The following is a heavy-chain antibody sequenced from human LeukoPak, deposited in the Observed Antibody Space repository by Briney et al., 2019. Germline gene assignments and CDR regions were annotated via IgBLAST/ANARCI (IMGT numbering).Heavy chain of an antibody. V-gene: IGHV3-30*02. CDR2: IRYDGSNK. Sequence: GGSLRLSCAASGFTFSNFGMHWVRQAPGKGLEWVAFIRYDGSNKYYADSVKGRFTISRDNSKNTLYLQMNSLRGEDTAVYYCAKITVAGTYYYYYYMDVWGKGTTVTVSS. J-gene: IGHJ6*03. CDR3: AKITVAGTYYYYYYMDV. D-gene: IGHD6-19*01. CDR1: GFTFSNFG.